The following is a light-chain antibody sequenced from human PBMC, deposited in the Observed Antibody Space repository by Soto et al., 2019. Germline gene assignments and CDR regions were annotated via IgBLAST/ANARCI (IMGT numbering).Light chain of an antibody. V-gene: IGKV3-20*01. J-gene: IGKJ2*01. CDR2: DAS. Sequence: EIVLTQSPGTLSLSPGERATLSCRASQSVSNIYLAWYQQKPGQAPRPLIYDASTRATGIPDRFSGSGSGTDFTLTIGRLEPEDFAVYYCYQYGSSPNTFGQGNKLEIK. CDR1: QSVSNIY. CDR3: YQYGSSPNT.